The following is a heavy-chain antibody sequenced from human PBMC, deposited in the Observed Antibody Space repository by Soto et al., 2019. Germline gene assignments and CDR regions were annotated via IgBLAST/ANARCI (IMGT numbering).Heavy chain of an antibody. CDR1: GFSFSYAW. J-gene: IGHJ6*02. D-gene: IGHD2-15*01. Sequence: EVQLVASGGGLVKPGGSLRLSCAASGFSFSYAWMSWVRQAPGKGLEWVGRVKSKTDGGTTDYAAPVKGRFTISRDDSTTTVYLQMNSLKTEDTAVYYCTTDCSGGSCYPGAHYYYYGMDVWGPGTTVTVSS. CDR3: TTDCSGGSCYPGAHYYYYGMDV. CDR2: VKSKTDGGTT. V-gene: IGHV3-15*01.